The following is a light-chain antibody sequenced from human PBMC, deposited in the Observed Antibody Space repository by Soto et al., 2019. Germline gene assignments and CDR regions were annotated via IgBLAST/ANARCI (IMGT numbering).Light chain of an antibody. V-gene: IGLV4-69*01. J-gene: IGLJ2*01. Sequence: QLVLTQSPSASASLGASVKLTCTLSSGHSSYAIAWHQQQPEKGPRYLMKLNSDGSHSKGDRIPDRFSGSSSGAERYLTTSSLQSEDEADYYCQTWCTGIRVFGGGTKVTVL. CDR2: LNSDGSH. CDR1: SGHSSYA. CDR3: QTWCTGIRV.